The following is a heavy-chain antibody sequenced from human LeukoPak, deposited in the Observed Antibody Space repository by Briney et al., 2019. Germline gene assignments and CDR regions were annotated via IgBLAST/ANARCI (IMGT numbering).Heavy chain of an antibody. CDR1: GGSISSSSYY. Sequence: SETLSLTCTVSGGSISSSSYYWGWIRQPPGKGLEWIGSIYYSGSTYYNPSLKSRVTISVDTSKNQFSLQLNSVTPEDTAVYYCARLDSGSWNWGQGTLVTVSS. CDR3: ARLDSGSWN. CDR2: IYYSGST. V-gene: IGHV4-39*01. J-gene: IGHJ4*02. D-gene: IGHD6-13*01.